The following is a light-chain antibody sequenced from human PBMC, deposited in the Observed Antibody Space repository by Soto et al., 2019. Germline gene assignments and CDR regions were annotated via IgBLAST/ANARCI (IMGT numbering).Light chain of an antibody. CDR1: QSINSY. Sequence: DIQMTQSPSSLSASVGDRVTITCRASQSINSYLNWYQQKPGKAPKLLIYAASSLQSGVPSRFSGSGSGTDFTLTISSLQPEDFATYYCQQSYITPPWTFGQGTKVEIK. J-gene: IGKJ1*01. CDR3: QQSYITPPWT. V-gene: IGKV1-39*01. CDR2: AAS.